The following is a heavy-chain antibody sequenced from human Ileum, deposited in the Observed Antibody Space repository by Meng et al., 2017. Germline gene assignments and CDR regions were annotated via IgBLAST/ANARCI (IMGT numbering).Heavy chain of an antibody. CDR3: ARDHGSLNWFDP. V-gene: IGHV3-11*04. D-gene: IGHD6-25*01. J-gene: IGHJ5*02. CDR2: VSPTSGSL. Sequence: QVQPVGSGGGLVKAGGSLRLSRAASGFTFSDYYMTWIRQPPGQGLEWRASVSPTSGSLYFADSVKGRFSISRDNAKNSVSLQMTRLRVEDTAVYYCARDHGSLNWFDPWGQGTLVTVSS. CDR1: GFTFSDYY.